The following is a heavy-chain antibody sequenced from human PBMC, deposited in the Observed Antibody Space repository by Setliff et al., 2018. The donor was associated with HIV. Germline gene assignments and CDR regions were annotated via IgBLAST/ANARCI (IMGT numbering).Heavy chain of an antibody. CDR2: IYNRGYT. V-gene: IGHV4-31*03. D-gene: IGHD3-10*01. Sequence: SETLSLTCTVSGGSIMSDGYYWNWIRQRPGKGLEWIGYIYNRGYTYYNLSLKSRVTTSIDTSQNQFSLRLSSVTVADTAVYYCAGMFFYGSGSKSDFDYWGQGTQVTVSS. CDR3: AGMFFYGSGSKSDFDY. CDR1: GGSIMSDGYY. J-gene: IGHJ4*02.